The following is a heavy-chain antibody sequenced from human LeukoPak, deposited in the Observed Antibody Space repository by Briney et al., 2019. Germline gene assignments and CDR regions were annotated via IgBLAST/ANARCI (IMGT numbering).Heavy chain of an antibody. CDR1: GFTFSSYA. D-gene: IGHD3-22*01. CDR3: AKDAAVRYYYDSSGYYINALFDY. J-gene: IGHJ4*02. V-gene: IGHV3-23*01. Sequence: GGSLRLSCAASGFTFSSYAMSWVRQAPGKGLEWVSAISGSGGSTYYADSVKGRFTISRDNSKNTLYLQMNSLRAEDTAVYYCAKDAAVRYYYDSSGYYINALFDYWGQGTLVTVSS. CDR2: ISGSGGST.